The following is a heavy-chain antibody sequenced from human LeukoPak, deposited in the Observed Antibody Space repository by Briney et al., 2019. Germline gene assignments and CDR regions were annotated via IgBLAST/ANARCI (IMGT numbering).Heavy chain of an antibody. D-gene: IGHD1-26*01. Sequence: SETLSLTCTVSGGSISGYYWTWIRQPPGKGLEWIGYIYCGGSTNYHPSLKSRVTLSVDTSKKQFSLKLSSVTAADTAVYYCARGLLVGNTGYYFDYWGQGTLVTVSS. V-gene: IGHV4-59*01. CDR2: IYCGGST. CDR1: GGSISGYY. CDR3: ARGLLVGNTGYYFDY. J-gene: IGHJ4*02.